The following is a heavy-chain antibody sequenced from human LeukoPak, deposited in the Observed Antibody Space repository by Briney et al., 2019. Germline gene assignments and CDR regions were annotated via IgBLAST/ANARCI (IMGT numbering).Heavy chain of an antibody. CDR1: GGSISDFY. V-gene: IGHV4-4*07. Sequence: SETLSLTCIVSGGSISDFYWAWIRQPADKGLEYIGRIFADEDTKYNPNLNPSLKSRVSMSADTSKNQVSLKLTSVTAADTAVYYCARDSPAGYIRGQEHYYYHIDVWGKGTTVTVSS. CDR3: ARDSPAGYIRGQEHYYYHIDV. J-gene: IGHJ6*03. CDR2: IFADEDT. D-gene: IGHD5-18*01.